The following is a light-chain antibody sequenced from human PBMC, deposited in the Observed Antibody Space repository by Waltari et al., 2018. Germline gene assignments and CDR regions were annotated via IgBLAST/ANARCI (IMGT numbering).Light chain of an antibody. CDR2: QDS. Sequence: SYELTQPPSVSVSPGQTASITCSGGKLGDKYACWYQQKPGQSPVLVIYQDSKRPSGIPERFSGSNSGNTATLTISGTQAMDEADYYCQAWDSSVVFGGGTKLTVL. CDR1: KLGDKY. J-gene: IGLJ2*01. V-gene: IGLV3-1*01. CDR3: QAWDSSVV.